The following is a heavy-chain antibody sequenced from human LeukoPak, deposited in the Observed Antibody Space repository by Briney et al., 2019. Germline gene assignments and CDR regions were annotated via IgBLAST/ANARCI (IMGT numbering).Heavy chain of an antibody. Sequence: SETLSLTCTVSGGSVSSSSYYWGWIRQPPGKGLEWIGSIYYSGSTYYNPSLKSRVTISVDTSKNQFSLKLSSVTAADTAVYYCARRVVGAHRWFDPWGQGTLVTVSS. CDR1: GGSVSSSSYY. D-gene: IGHD2-15*01. CDR3: ARRVVGAHRWFDP. CDR2: IYYSGST. J-gene: IGHJ5*02. V-gene: IGHV4-39*01.